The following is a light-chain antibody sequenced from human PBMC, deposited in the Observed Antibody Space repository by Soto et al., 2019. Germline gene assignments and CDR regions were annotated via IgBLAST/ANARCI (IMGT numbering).Light chain of an antibody. CDR3: QHSYSSPPWT. CDR2: RAS. Sequence: DIQMTQSPSSLSASVGDRVTISCRASQSISTYLNWYQQKPGTAPKLLIYRASSVKSGVPPRFSGSGSGRDFTLTISSLRPEDIATYFCQHSYSSPPWTFGQVTKVEVK. J-gene: IGKJ1*01. CDR1: QSISTY. V-gene: IGKV1-39*01.